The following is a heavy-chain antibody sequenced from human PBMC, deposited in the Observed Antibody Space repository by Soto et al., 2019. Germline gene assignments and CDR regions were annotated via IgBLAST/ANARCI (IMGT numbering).Heavy chain of an antibody. CDR1: GFTFSSYS. V-gene: IGHV3-21*01. J-gene: IGHJ4*02. D-gene: IGHD3-9*01. CDR2: ISSSSSYI. CDR3: ATRLRYFDWALDY. Sequence: GGSLXLSCAASGFTFSSYSMNWVRQAPGKGLEWVSSISSSSSYIYYADSVKGRFTISRDNAKNSLYLQMNSLRAEDTAVYYCATRLRYFDWALDYWGQGTLVTVSS.